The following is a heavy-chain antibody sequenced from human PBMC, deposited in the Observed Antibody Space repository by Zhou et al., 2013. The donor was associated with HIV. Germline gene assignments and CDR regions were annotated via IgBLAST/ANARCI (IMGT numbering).Heavy chain of an antibody. CDR3: ASRYSSSSRGYFDY. V-gene: IGHV4-61*09. CDR2: IYTSGST. D-gene: IGHD6-6*01. Sequence: QVQLQESGPGLVKPSQTLSLTCTVSGGSISSGSYYWSWIRQPAGKGLEWIGHIYTSGSTNYNPSLKSRVTISVDTSKNQFSLKLSSVTAADTAVYYCASRYSSSSRGYFDYWGQGTLVTVSS. CDR1: GGSISSGSYY. J-gene: IGHJ4*02.